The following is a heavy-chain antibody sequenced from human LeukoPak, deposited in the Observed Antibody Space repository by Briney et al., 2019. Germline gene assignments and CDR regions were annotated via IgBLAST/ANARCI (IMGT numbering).Heavy chain of an antibody. J-gene: IGHJ4*02. Sequence: SETLSLTCTVSGYSISSGYYWGWIRQPPGKGLEWIGSICHSGSTYYNPSLKSRVTISVDTSKNQFSLKLSSVTAADTAVYYCARHPGDSSGYYLDWGQGTLVTVSS. CDR2: ICHSGST. CDR3: ARHPGDSSGYYLD. D-gene: IGHD3-22*01. V-gene: IGHV4-38-2*02. CDR1: GYSISSGYY.